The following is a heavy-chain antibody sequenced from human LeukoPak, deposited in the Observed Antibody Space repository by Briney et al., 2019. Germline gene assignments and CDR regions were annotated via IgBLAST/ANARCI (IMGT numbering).Heavy chain of an antibody. V-gene: IGHV4-59*01. Sequence: SETLSLTCTVSGASISSYSWSWIRQDPGEGLEWLGHIHYSGNTNYNPSPSLRGRVTISLDMPKNQFSLNLNSVTAADTAVYYCATHDSAVMVTSAFDFWGQGILVTVSS. J-gene: IGHJ5*01. D-gene: IGHD3-22*01. CDR1: GASISSYS. CDR2: IHYSGNT. CDR3: ATHDSAVMVTSAFDF.